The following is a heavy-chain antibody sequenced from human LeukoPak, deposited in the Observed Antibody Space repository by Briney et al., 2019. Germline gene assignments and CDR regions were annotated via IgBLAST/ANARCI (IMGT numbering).Heavy chain of an antibody. D-gene: IGHD6-19*01. CDR2: IYTSGST. V-gene: IGHV4-4*07. Sequence: SETLSLTCAVSGGSFSGYYWTWIRQPAGKGLEWIGRIYTSGSTDYNPSLKSRVTMSVDTSKNQFSLKLSSVTAADTAVYYCARAGYSSDYYFDYWGQGTLVTVSS. J-gene: IGHJ4*02. CDR1: GGSFSGYY. CDR3: ARAGYSSDYYFDY.